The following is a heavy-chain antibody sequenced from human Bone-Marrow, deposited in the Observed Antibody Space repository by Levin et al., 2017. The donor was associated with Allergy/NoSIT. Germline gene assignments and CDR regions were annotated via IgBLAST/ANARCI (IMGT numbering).Heavy chain of an antibody. Sequence: GGSLRLSCAASGFTFSSYGMHWVRQAPGKGLEWVAVISYDGSNKYYADSVKGRFTISRDNSKNTLYLQMNSLRAEDTAVYYCAKELYYDSSGEHTTAFQHWGQGTLVTVSS. D-gene: IGHD3-22*01. V-gene: IGHV3-30*18. J-gene: IGHJ1*01. CDR3: AKELYYDSSGEHTTAFQH. CDR1: GFTFSSYG. CDR2: ISYDGSNK.